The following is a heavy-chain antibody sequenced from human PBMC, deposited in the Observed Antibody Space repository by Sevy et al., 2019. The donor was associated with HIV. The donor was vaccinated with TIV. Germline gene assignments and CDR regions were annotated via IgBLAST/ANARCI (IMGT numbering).Heavy chain of an antibody. D-gene: IGHD6-19*01. J-gene: IGHJ4*02. CDR1: GFTVNDKY. Sequence: GGSLRLSCAISGFTVNDKYIIWVRQAPGKGLEWVSVIFSSVSTYYADSAKGRFTITRVNSKNTVDLQMNSVRAEDTAVYYCVSLFLSYRSGWSYFDYWGQGTLVTVSS. V-gene: IGHV3-66*02. CDR3: VSLFLSYRSGWSYFDY. CDR2: IFSSVST.